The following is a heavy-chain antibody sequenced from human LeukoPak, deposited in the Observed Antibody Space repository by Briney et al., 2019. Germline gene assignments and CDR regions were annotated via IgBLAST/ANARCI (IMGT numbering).Heavy chain of an antibody. CDR1: GASISGSGYY. D-gene: IGHD3-9*01. V-gene: IGHV4-39*07. J-gene: IGHJ5*02. Sequence: SETLSLTCTVSGASISGSGYYWGWIRQPPGKGLEWIGEINHSGSTNYNPSLKSRVTISVDTSKNQFSLKLSSVTAADTAVYYCARGVRYYDILTGYTPGRQFDPWGQGTLVTVSS. CDR2: INHSGST. CDR3: ARGVRYYDILTGYTPGRQFDP.